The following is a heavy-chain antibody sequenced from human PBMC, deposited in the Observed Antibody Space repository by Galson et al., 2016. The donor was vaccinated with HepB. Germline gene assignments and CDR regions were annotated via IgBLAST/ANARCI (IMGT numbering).Heavy chain of an antibody. J-gene: IGHJ6*02. CDR2: IWYDGSEK. Sequence: SLRLSCAASEFTFSRYAMHWVRQAPGKGLEWVAVIWYDGSEKYYVDSVRGRFTISRDNSKNTLYLQMKSLRAEDTAVYYCARGHGDSALYYYYGMDVWGQGTTVTVSS. CDR3: ARGHGDSALYYYYGMDV. V-gene: IGHV3-33*01. D-gene: IGHD4-17*01. CDR1: EFTFSRYA.